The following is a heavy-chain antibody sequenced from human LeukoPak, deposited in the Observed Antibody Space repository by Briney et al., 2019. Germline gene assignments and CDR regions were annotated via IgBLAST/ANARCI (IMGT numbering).Heavy chain of an antibody. D-gene: IGHD6-13*01. CDR1: GGSISSSSYY. V-gene: IGHV4-39*07. J-gene: IGHJ4*02. CDR2: IYYSGST. Sequence: SETLSLTCTVSGGSISSSSYYWGWIRQPPGKGLEWIGSIYYSGSTYYNPSLKSRVTISVDTSKNQFSLKLSSVTAADTAVYYCARVGPQQLGYFDYWGQGTLVTVSS. CDR3: ARVGPQQLGYFDY.